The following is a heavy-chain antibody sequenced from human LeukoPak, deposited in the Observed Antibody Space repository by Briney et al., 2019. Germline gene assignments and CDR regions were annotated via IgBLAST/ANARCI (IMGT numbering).Heavy chain of an antibody. CDR3: ARGPPSSYYYDSSGYYVAEYFQH. CDR1: GGSFSGYY. CDR2: INHSGST. D-gene: IGHD3-22*01. Sequence: SETLSLTCAVYGGSFSGYYWSWIRQPPGKGLEWIGEINHSGSTNYNPSLKSRVTISVDTSKNQFSLKLSSVTAADTAVYYCARGPPSSYYYDSSGYYVAEYFQHWGQGTLVTVPS. J-gene: IGHJ1*01. V-gene: IGHV4-34*01.